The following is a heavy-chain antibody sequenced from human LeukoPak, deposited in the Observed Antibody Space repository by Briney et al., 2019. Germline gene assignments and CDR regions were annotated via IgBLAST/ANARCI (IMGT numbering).Heavy chain of an antibody. CDR3: AKDRGGLRVLDY. Sequence: GGSLRLSCAASGFTFSSYAMSWVRQAPGKGLEWVSAISGSGGSTYYADSVKGRFTISRDNSKNTLYLQVNSLRAEDTAVYYCAKDRGGLRVLDYWGQGTLVTVSS. CDR1: GFTFSSYA. D-gene: IGHD3-10*01. CDR2: ISGSGGST. J-gene: IGHJ4*02. V-gene: IGHV3-23*01.